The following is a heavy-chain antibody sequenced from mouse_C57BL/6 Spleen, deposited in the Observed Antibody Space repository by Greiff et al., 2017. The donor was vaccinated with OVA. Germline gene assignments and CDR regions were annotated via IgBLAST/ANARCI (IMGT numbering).Heavy chain of an antibody. V-gene: IGHV1-85*01. J-gene: IGHJ2*01. D-gene: IGHD2-3*01. CDR2: IYPRDGST. Sequence: QVHVKQSGPELVKPGASVKLSCKASGYTFTSYDINWVKQRPGQGLEWIGWIYPRDGSTKYNEKFKGKATLTVDTSSSTAYMELHSLTSEDSAVYFCARRWLLRGSYYFDYWGQGTTLTVSS. CDR1: GYTFTSYD. CDR3: ARRWLLRGSYYFDY.